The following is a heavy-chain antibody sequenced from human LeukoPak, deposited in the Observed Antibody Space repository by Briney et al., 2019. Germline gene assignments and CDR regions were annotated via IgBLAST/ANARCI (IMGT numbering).Heavy chain of an antibody. CDR3: ARRRVAGTEADY. V-gene: IGHV4-39*01. CDR1: GAPLVSTTFY. CDR2: ISYSGST. J-gene: IGHJ4*02. Sequence: SETLSLTCTVSGAPLVSTTFYWDLIRQPPGKGLEWIGSISYSGSTYYNPSLKSRVTISVDTSKNQFSLKLSSVTAADTAVYYWARRRVAGTEADYWGQGTLVTVSS. D-gene: IGHD6-19*01.